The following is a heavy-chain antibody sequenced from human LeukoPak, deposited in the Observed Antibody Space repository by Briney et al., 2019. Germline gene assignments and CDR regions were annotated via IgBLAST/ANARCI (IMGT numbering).Heavy chain of an antibody. D-gene: IGHD3-3*01. J-gene: IGHJ4*02. CDR1: GFTFSSYA. CDR2: IKEDGSVK. Sequence: PGGSLRLSCAASGFTFSSYAMSWVRQAPGKGLEWVANIKEDGSVKYYVDSVKGRFTISRDNAKNSLYLQMNSLRVEDTAVYYCAKDYYDFWSGYFWGQGTLVTVSS. CDR3: AKDYYDFWSGYF. V-gene: IGHV3-7*03.